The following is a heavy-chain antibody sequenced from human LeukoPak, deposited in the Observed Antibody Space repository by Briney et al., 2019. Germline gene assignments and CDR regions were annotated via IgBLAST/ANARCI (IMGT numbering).Heavy chain of an antibody. Sequence: GGSLRLSCAASGFTFSTYTMKWVRQAPGKGLEWVSSITRSSGYIYYADSVKGRFTISRDDAKNSLYLQMNSLRAEDTAVYYCARTDGYCSSTTCCSKLDYWGQGTLVTVSS. CDR1: GFTFSTYT. CDR3: ARTDGYCSSTTCCSKLDY. V-gene: IGHV3-21*01. D-gene: IGHD2-2*03. J-gene: IGHJ4*02. CDR2: ITRSSGYI.